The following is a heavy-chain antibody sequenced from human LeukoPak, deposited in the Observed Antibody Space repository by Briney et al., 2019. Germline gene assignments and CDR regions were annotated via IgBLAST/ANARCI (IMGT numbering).Heavy chain of an antibody. Sequence: PGGSLRLSCAASGFTFSSYWMTWVRQPPGKGLEWVANIKRDGSEKHYVDSVKGRLPIYRDNSKNKLYLQMNSLRAEDTAVYYCARRSKSYGDYISPRIHYFDYWGQGTLVTVCS. CDR1: GFTFSSYW. CDR2: IKRDGSEK. D-gene: IGHD4-17*01. V-gene: IGHV3-7*01. J-gene: IGHJ4*02. CDR3: ARRSKSYGDYISPRIHYFDY.